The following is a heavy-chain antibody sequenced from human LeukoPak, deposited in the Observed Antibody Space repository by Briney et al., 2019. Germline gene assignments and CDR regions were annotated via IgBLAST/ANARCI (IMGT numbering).Heavy chain of an antibody. V-gene: IGHV5-51*01. J-gene: IGHJ2*01. Sequence: GESLQISCKGTGYSFTNYWIAWVRQPPGKGLEWMGVIYPGDSDTRYNPSFQGQVTISADKSINTAYLQWSSLKASDTAMYYCARRAMEMEYSDRWGRGTLVTVSS. CDR2: IYPGDSDT. CDR1: GYSFTNYW. CDR3: ARRAMEMEYSDR. D-gene: IGHD5-18*01.